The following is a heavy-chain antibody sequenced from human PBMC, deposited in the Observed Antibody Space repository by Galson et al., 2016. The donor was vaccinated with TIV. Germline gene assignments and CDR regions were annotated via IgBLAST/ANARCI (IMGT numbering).Heavy chain of an antibody. CDR1: GYSFSNYW. CDR3: VRLGLLTVFGGITSHFDF. V-gene: IGHV5-51*03. D-gene: IGHD3-3*01. CDR2: IYPPDSDS. Sequence: QSGAEVKKPGESLIISCKTSGYSFSNYWIGWVRQMPGKGLEWMGIIYPPDSDSRYSPSFQGQVTMSVDKSLSTAYLQWSSLKASDTAIYYCVRLGLLTVFGGITSHFDFWGQGTLVAVSS. J-gene: IGHJ4*02.